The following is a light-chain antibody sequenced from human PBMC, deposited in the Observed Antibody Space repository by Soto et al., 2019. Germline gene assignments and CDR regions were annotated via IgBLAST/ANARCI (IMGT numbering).Light chain of an antibody. CDR3: QQYSNWPRT. CDR1: QSISNN. J-gene: IGKJ1*01. V-gene: IGKV3-15*01. Sequence: EIVMTQSPATLSVSPGERATLSCRAGQSISNNLAWYQQKPGQAPRLLIYGASTRATGIPARFTGSGSGTEFTPTISSLQSEDFAVYYCQQYSNWPRTFGQGTKV. CDR2: GAS.